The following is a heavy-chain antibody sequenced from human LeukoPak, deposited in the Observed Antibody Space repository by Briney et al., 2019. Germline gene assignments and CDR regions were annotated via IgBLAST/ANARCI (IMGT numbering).Heavy chain of an antibody. Sequence: SETLSLTCAVSGGSISSGGYSWSWIRQPPGKGLEWIGYIYHSGSTYYNPSLKSRVTISVDRSKNQFSLKLCSVTAADTAVYYCARVMGLYCSSTSCYNAFDIWGQGTMVTVSS. CDR1: GGSISSGGYS. V-gene: IGHV4-30-2*01. CDR3: ARVMGLYCSSTSCYNAFDI. CDR2: IYHSGST. D-gene: IGHD2-2*02. J-gene: IGHJ3*02.